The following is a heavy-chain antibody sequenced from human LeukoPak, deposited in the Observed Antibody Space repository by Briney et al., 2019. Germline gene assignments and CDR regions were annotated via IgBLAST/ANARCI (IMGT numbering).Heavy chain of an antibody. J-gene: IGHJ4*02. Sequence: SETLSLTCTVSGGSIRSSYYYWGWIRQPPGKGLEWIGSIYYSGSTYYNPSLKSRVTISVDTSKNQFSLKLSSVTAADTAVYYCARSRTALFDYWGQGTLVTVSS. V-gene: IGHV4-39*01. D-gene: IGHD1-1*01. CDR3: ARSRTALFDY. CDR1: GGSIRSSYYY. CDR2: IYYSGST.